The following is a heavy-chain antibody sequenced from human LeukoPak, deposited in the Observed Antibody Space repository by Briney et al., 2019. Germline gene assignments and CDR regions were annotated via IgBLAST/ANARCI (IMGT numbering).Heavy chain of an antibody. CDR3: ARASYYDFWSGYYKPDDAFDI. Sequence: KPSETLSLTCAVYGGSFSGYYWSWIRQPPGKGLEWIGEINHSGSTNYNPSLKSRVTISVDTSKNQFSLKLSSVTAADTAVCYCARASYYDFWSGYYKPDDAFDIWGQGTMVTVSS. CDR2: INHSGST. D-gene: IGHD3-3*01. CDR1: GGSFSGYY. V-gene: IGHV4-34*01. J-gene: IGHJ3*02.